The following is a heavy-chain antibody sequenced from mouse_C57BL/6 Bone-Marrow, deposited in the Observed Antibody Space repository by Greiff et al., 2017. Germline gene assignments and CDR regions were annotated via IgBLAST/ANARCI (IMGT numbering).Heavy chain of an antibody. Sequence: VQLQQSGAELARPGASVKMSCKASGYTFTSYTMHWVKQRPGQGLEWIGYINPSSGYTKYNQKFKDKDTLTADKSSSTAYMQLSSLTSEDSAVYYCARGDYYGSSLDYWGQGTTLTVSS. CDR1: GYTFTSYT. D-gene: IGHD1-1*01. J-gene: IGHJ2*01. CDR3: ARGDYYGSSLDY. V-gene: IGHV1-4*01. CDR2: INPSSGYT.